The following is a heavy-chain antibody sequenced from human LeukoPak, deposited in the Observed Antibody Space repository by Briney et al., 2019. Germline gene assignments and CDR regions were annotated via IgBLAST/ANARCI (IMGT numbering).Heavy chain of an antibody. Sequence: GASVKVSCKASGYTFANYGVHWVRHAPGQRLEWMGWINGGNGYTKYSQEFQGRVTITGDTSASTAYMELSSLRSEDTAVYYCARYINGAFDYWGQGTLVTVSS. CDR2: INGGNGYT. V-gene: IGHV1-3*01. J-gene: IGHJ4*02. CDR3: ARYINGAFDY. CDR1: GYTFANYG. D-gene: IGHD2-8*01.